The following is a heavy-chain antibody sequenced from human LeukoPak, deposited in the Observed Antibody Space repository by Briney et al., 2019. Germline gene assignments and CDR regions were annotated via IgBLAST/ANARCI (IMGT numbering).Heavy chain of an antibody. CDR2: IGGGAAT. V-gene: IGHV3-23*01. CDR3: TSVYDYDAFDI. D-gene: IGHD5/OR15-5a*01. CDR1: GFTFSTYF. Sequence: GGSLRLSCAASGFTFSTYFMSWVRQAPGKGLEWVSTIGGGAATYYADYVKGRFTISRENSKNTPYPQMSSLRAEDTAVYYCTSVYDYDAFDIWGQGTMVTVSS. J-gene: IGHJ3*02.